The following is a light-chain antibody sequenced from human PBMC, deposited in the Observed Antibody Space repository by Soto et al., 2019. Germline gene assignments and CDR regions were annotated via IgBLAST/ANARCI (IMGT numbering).Light chain of an antibody. CDR3: QQYGSSGT. CDR2: QTS. J-gene: IGKJ1*01. Sequence: EIVLTQSPGTLSLSPGERATLSCRASQSVSSSYLAWYQQKPGQAPRLLIYQTSLRAAGIPARFSGSGSGTDFTLTISRLEPEDFAVYYCQQYGSSGTFGQGTKVDIK. CDR1: QSVSSSY. V-gene: IGKV3-20*01.